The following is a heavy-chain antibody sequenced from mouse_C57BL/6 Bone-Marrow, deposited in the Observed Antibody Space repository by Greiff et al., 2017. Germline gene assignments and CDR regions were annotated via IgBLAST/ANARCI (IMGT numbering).Heavy chain of an antibody. D-gene: IGHD1-1*01. V-gene: IGHV1-80*01. Sequence: QVQLQQSGAELVKPGASVKISCKASGYAFSSYWMNWVKQRPGKGLEWIGQIYPGDGDTNYNGKFKGKATLTADKSSSTAYMQLNSMTSKDYAVYFCAGGTYYYDSIPYTMDYWGQGTSVTVSS. CDR2: IYPGDGDT. CDR1: GYAFSSYW. J-gene: IGHJ4*01. CDR3: AGGTYYYDSIPYTMDY.